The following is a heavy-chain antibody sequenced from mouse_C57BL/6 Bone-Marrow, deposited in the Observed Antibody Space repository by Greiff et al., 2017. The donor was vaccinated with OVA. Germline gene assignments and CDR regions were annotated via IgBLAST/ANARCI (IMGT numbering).Heavy chain of an antibody. CDR2: IDPENGDT. V-gene: IGHV14-4*01. J-gene: IGHJ4*01. Sequence: VQLKESGAELVRPGASVKLSCTASGFNIKDDYMHWVKQRPEQGLEWIGWIDPENGDTEYASKFQGKAPITADTSSNTAYLQLSSLTSEDTAVYYCTFYYTNYYAMDYWGQGTSVTVSS. D-gene: IGHD2-1*01. CDR3: TFYYTNYYAMDY. CDR1: GFNIKDDY.